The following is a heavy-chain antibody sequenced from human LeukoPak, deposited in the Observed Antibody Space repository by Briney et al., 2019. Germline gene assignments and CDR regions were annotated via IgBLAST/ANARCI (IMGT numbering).Heavy chain of an antibody. CDR3: AKDPGFGELLWRPRKMIDY. D-gene: IGHD3-10*01. V-gene: IGHV3-11*01. Sequence: GGSLRLSCAASGFTFSDYYMSWIRQAPGKGLEWVSHISRSGSNIYYADSVKGRFTITRDNAKNSLYLQINGLRAEDTAVYYCAKDPGFGELLWRPRKMIDYWGQGTLVTVSS. J-gene: IGHJ4*02. CDR2: ISRSGSNI. CDR1: GFTFSDYY.